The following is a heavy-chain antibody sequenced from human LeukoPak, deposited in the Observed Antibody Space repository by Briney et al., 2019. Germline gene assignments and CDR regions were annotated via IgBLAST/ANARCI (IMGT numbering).Heavy chain of an antibody. Sequence: SVKVSCKASGGTFISYAISWVRQAPGQGLEWMGRIIPILGIANYAQKFQGRVTITADKSTSTAYMELSSLRSEDTAVYYCARDRGIQLWSFDYWGQGTLVTVSS. CDR1: GGTFISYA. D-gene: IGHD5-18*01. V-gene: IGHV1-69*04. CDR2: IIPILGIA. J-gene: IGHJ4*02. CDR3: ARDRGIQLWSFDY.